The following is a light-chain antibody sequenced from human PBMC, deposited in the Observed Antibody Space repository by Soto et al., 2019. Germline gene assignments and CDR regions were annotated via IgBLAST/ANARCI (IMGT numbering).Light chain of an antibody. V-gene: IGLV2-8*01. CDR3: SSYAGSNNFVV. J-gene: IGLJ2*01. CDR1: NSDVGNYNY. CDR2: EVR. Sequence: QSALTQPPSASGSPGQSVTISCTGTNSDVGNYNYVSWYQQHPGKAPKLLIYEVRNRPSGVPDRFSGSKSGKRASLTVSGLQAEDEADYYCSSYAGSNNFVVFGGGTKVTVL.